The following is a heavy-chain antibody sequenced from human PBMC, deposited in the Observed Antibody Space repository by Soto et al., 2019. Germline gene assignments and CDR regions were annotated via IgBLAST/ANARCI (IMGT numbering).Heavy chain of an antibody. CDR3: ARKSIAARGNWFDP. V-gene: IGHV4-34*01. Sequence: XGTLTLTCAVYGGSFSGYYWSGIRQPPGKGLEWIGEINHSGSTNYNPSLKSRVTISVDTSKNQFSLKLSSVTAADTAVYYCARKSIAARGNWFDPWGQGTLVTVSS. CDR1: GGSFSGYY. J-gene: IGHJ5*02. D-gene: IGHD6-6*01. CDR2: INHSGST.